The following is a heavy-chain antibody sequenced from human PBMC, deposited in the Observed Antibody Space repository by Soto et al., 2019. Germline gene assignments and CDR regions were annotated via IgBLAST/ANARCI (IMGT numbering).Heavy chain of an antibody. J-gene: IGHJ5*01. Sequence: QVQLVQSGAEVRKPGASVKVSCKASGYTFTNYDINWVRQATGQGLEWMGWMTPNSGNTGYAQKFQGRVTLTRDTXXSTAYMELIRLRSEATAVYYCARTQRRHGKDWFDSWGQGTLVTVSS. CDR2: MTPNSGNT. CDR3: ARTQRRHGKDWFDS. CDR1: GYTFTNYD. V-gene: IGHV1-8*02.